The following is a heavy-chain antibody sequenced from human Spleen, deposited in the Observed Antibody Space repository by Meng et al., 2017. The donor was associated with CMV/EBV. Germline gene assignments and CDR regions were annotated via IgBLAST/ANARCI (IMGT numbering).Heavy chain of an antibody. CDR1: GYTFTTFW. V-gene: IGHV5-51*01. D-gene: IGHD3-3*01. Sequence: GGSLRLSCKASGYTFTTFWIGWVRQMPGKGLEWMGIIYPGDSETRYSPSFQGQVTISADKSSTTAFLQWSSLKASDTAIYYCARRDWSGYLYYFDYWGQGTLVTVSS. J-gene: IGHJ4*02. CDR3: ARRDWSGYLYYFDY. CDR2: IYPGDSET.